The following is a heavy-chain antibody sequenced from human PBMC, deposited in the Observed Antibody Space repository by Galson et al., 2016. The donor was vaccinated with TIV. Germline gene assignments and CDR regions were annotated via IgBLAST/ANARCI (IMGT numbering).Heavy chain of an antibody. J-gene: IGHJ4*02. D-gene: IGHD4-17*01. Sequence: SVKVSCKASGGIFSTYAITWVRQAPGQGLEWMGRLISMFGTPNYAQKFQGRVTITADESRSTEYMELSSLRSGDTAVYYCAKPVYGDYGADHWGQGTLVTVSS. CDR1: GGIFSTYA. CDR2: LISMFGTP. CDR3: AKPVYGDYGADH. V-gene: IGHV1-69*13.